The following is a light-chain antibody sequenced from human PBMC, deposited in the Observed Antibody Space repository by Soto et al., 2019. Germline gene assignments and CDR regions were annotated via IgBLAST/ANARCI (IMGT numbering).Light chain of an antibody. CDR1: QDITKS. Sequence: DIQMTQSPSSLSASVGDRVTITCQASQDITKSLNWYQQKPGKAPRLLIYDASTLETGVPSRFSGSGSGTDFTFTITNLQPEDTETYYCQKYEILPFTFGPGTKVDVK. CDR3: QKYEILPFT. CDR2: DAS. V-gene: IGKV1-33*01. J-gene: IGKJ3*01.